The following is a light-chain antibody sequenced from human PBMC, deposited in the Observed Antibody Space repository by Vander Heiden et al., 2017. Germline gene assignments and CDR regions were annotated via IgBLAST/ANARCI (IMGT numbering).Light chain of an antibody. Sequence: DIVMTQSPDSLAVSLGERATINCKSSQSVLYSSNNKNYLAWYQQKQGQPPKLLIYWASTRDSGVPDRFSGSGSGTDFTLTISSRQAEDVAVYYCQQYYTTPRTFGPGTEVDIK. V-gene: IGKV4-1*01. J-gene: IGKJ3*01. CDR2: WAS. CDR3: QQYYTTPRT. CDR1: QSVLYSSNNKNY.